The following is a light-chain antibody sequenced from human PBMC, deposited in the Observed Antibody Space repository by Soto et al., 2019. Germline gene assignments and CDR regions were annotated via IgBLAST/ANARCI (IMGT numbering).Light chain of an antibody. Sequence: QSVLTQPASVSGSPGQSITISCTGTSSDVGSYNLVSWYQQHPGKAPKLMIYEGTKRPSGLSNRFSGSKSGNTASLRISGLQAEDEADYHCCSYAGTSHVLGTGTKVTVL. J-gene: IGLJ1*01. CDR2: EGT. V-gene: IGLV2-23*01. CDR1: SSDVGSYNL. CDR3: CSYAGTSHV.